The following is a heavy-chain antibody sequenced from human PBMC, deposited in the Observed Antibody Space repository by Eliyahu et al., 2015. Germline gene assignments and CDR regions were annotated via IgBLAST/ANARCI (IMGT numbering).Heavy chain of an antibody. D-gene: IGHD2-15*01. CDR3: ARGGYCSGGSCSSSISGLDV. J-gene: IGHJ6*02. CDR1: GGSISPGTYX. Sequence: QVQLQESGPGLVKPSQTLSLTCTVSGGSISPGTYXWSWIRQPPGKGLEWIGYIYHSGSAFYNTSLKSRVIMSVDTSKNQFSLRLSSVTVADTAVYFCARGGYCSGGSCSSSISGLDVWGLGTTVTVSS. CDR2: IYHSGSA. V-gene: IGHV4-30-4*01.